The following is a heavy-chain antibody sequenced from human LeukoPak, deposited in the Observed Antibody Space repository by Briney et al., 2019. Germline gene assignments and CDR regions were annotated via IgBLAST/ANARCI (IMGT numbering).Heavy chain of an antibody. D-gene: IGHD5-24*01. Sequence: GGSLRLSCAASGLTFSSCDMSWVRQAPGKGLEWVSAISGSGGSTYYADSVKARFTISRDNSKNTLYLQMSSLRAEDTAVYYCAKSLGSVENAFDIWGQGTMVTVSS. V-gene: IGHV3-23*01. J-gene: IGHJ3*02. CDR1: GLTFSSCD. CDR2: ISGSGGST. CDR3: AKSLGSVENAFDI.